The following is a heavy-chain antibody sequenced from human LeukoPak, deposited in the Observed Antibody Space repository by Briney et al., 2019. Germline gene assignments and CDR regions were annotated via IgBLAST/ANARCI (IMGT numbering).Heavy chain of an antibody. J-gene: IGHJ6*03. CDR2: INPNSGGT. Sequence: ASVKVSCKASGYTFTGYYMHWVRQAPGQGLEWMGWINPNSGGTNYAQKFQGRVTMTRDTSISTAYMELSRLRAEDTAVYYCAKRYSSSSGYYYYYYMDVWGKGTTVTVSS. CDR3: AKRYSSSSGYYYYYYMDV. D-gene: IGHD6-6*01. CDR1: GYTFTGYY. V-gene: IGHV1-2*02.